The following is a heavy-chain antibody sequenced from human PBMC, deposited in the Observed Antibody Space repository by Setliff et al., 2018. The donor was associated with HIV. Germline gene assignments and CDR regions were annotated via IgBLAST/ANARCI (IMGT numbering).Heavy chain of an antibody. Sequence: ASVKVSCKASGYTFTTYGFNWVRQAPGQGLEWMGWISATSDNTNYAQKFQGRVTLTTDTSTNTVYMELKSLRSDDTAVYFCARRQLDRHLRSDVPFDIWGQGTMVTVSS. CDR1: GYTFTTYG. D-gene: IGHD1-1*01. CDR2: ISATSDNT. V-gene: IGHV1-18*01. J-gene: IGHJ3*02. CDR3: ARRQLDRHLRSDVPFDI.